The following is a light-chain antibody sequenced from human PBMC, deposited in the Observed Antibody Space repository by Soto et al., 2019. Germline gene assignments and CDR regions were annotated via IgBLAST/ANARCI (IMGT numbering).Light chain of an antibody. J-gene: IGKJ5*01. V-gene: IGKV1-17*01. Sequence: DIQMTQSPSSLSASVGDRLTITCRASQVITNDLGWYQQKPGKAPKRLIYAASTLQSGVPSRFSGSRSATDFTLTISSLQPEDFATYYCQQLNSYPITFGQGTRLEIK. CDR1: QVITND. CDR2: AAS. CDR3: QQLNSYPIT.